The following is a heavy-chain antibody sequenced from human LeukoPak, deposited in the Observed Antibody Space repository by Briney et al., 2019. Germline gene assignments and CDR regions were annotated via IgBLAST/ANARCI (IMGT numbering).Heavy chain of an antibody. V-gene: IGHV1-69*04. CDR3: ARDPGWFDP. J-gene: IGHJ5*02. CDR1: GYTFTHYG. CDR2: IIPIHGIA. Sequence: SVKVSCKASGYTFTHYGISWVRQAPGQGLEWMGRIIPIHGIANYAQKFQGRVTITADKSTSTAYMELSSLRSEDTAVYYCARDPGWFDPWGQGTLVTVSS.